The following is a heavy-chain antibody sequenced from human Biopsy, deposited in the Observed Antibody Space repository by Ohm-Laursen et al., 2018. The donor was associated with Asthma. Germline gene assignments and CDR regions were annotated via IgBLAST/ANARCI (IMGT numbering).Heavy chain of an antibody. D-gene: IGHD4-17*01. CDR1: GFTISSYS. V-gene: IGHV3-48*02. J-gene: IGHJ4*02. Sequence: GSLRLSCAASGFTISSYSMNWIRQAPGKGLEWVSYISSSSSTIYYADSVKGRFTISRDNAKNSLYLQMNSLRDEDTAVYYCARPRWGPYGYWGQGTLVTVSS. CDR2: ISSSSSTI. CDR3: ARPRWGPYGY.